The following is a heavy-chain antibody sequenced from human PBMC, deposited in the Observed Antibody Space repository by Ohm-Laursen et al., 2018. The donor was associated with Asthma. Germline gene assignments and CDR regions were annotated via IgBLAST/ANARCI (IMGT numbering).Heavy chain of an antibody. CDR3: ARDQGGGNPPLDY. CDR2: IWDDGSNK. D-gene: IGHD4-23*01. CDR1: GFTFSSYG. Sequence: SRRLSCSASGFTFSSYGRHWVRQAPGKGLEWGAVIWDDGSNKYYADSVKGRFTISRDNSKNTLYLQMNSLRAEDTAVYYCARDQGGGNPPLDYWGQGTLVTVSS. J-gene: IGHJ4*02. V-gene: IGHV3-33*01.